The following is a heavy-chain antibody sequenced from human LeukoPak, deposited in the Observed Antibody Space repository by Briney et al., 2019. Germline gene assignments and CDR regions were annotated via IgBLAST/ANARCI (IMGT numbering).Heavy chain of an antibody. CDR2: ISYDGSNK. D-gene: IGHD1-26*01. V-gene: IGHV3-30*18. J-gene: IGHJ4*02. CDR1: GFTFSSYG. CDR3: AKDNGRWELLLDY. Sequence: PGRSLRLSYAASGFTFSSYGMHWARQAPGKGLEWVAVISYDGSNKYYADSVKGRFTISRDNSKNTLYLQMNSLRAEDTAVYYCAKDNGRWELLLDYWGQGTLVTVSS.